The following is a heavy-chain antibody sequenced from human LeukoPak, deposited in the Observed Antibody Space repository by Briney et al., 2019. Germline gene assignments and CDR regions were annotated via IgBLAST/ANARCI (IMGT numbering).Heavy chain of an antibody. J-gene: IGHJ1*01. CDR1: GGSFSGYY. D-gene: IGHD1-1*01. CDR2: IYYSGST. CDR3: ARTQGTLYFQH. Sequence: SETLSLTCAVYGGSFSGYYWSWIRQPPGKGLEWIGYIYYSGSTNYNPSLKSRVTISVDTSKNQFPLRLSSVTAADTAVYYCARTQGTLYFQHWGQGTLVTVSS. V-gene: IGHV4-59*01.